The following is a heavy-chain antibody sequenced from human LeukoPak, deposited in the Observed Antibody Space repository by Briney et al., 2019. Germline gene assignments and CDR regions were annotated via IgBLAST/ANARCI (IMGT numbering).Heavy chain of an antibody. J-gene: IGHJ4*02. CDR3: AKQNYYDSSGYFDY. CDR1: GFTFTSYA. D-gene: IGHD3-22*01. V-gene: IGHV3-23*01. Sequence: PGGSLRLSCAASGFTFTSYAMTWVRQPPGKGLEWVTSITGGGGSTYYADSVKGRFIISRDNSKNTLYLQMNSLRAEDTAVYYCAKQNYYDSSGYFDYWGQGTLVTVSS. CDR2: ITGGGGST.